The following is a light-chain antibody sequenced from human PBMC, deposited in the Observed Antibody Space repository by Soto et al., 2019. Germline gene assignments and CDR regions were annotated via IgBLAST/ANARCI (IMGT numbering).Light chain of an antibody. CDR2: DAS. V-gene: IGKV3-20*01. J-gene: IGKJ2*01. Sequence: EIVLTQSPGTLSLSPGERAALSCRASQSVSSTSLAWYQQKPGQAPRLLIYDASSRATDIPDRFSGSGSGTDFTLTISRLEPEDFAVYYCQQYGGSPPTYTFGQGTKLEIK. CDR3: QQYGGSPPTYT. CDR1: QSVSSTS.